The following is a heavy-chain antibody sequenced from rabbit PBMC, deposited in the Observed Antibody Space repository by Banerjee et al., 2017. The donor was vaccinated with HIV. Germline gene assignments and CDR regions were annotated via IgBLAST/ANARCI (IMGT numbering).Heavy chain of an antibody. J-gene: IGHJ4*01. Sequence: QSLEESGGDLVNPGASLTLTCTASGFDFSSNAMCWVRQAPGKGLEWIACIYAGSSGSTYYASWAKGRFTISKTSSTTVTLQMTSLTAADTATYFCARADSIADDGYYFTLWGPGTLVTVS. CDR2: IYAGSSGST. D-gene: IGHD4-2*01. V-gene: IGHV1S40*01. CDR3: ARADSIADDGYYFTL. CDR1: GFDFSSNA.